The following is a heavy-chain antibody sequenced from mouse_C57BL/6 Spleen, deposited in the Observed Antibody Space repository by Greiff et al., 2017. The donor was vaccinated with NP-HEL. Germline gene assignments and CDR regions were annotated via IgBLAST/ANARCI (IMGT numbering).Heavy chain of an antibody. Sequence: EVKLMESGGGLVKPGGSLKLSCAASGFTFSSYAMSWVRQTPEKRLEWVATISDGGSYTYYPDNVKGRFTISRDNAKNNLYLQMSHLKSEDTAMYYCARRGTVVAYYAMDYWGQGTSVTVSS. CDR3: ARRGTVVAYYAMDY. CDR1: GFTFSSYA. D-gene: IGHD1-1*01. J-gene: IGHJ4*01. V-gene: IGHV5-4*03. CDR2: ISDGGSYT.